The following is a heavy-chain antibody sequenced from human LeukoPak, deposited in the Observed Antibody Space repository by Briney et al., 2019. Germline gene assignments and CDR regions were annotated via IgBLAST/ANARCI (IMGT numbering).Heavy chain of an antibody. V-gene: IGHV1-18*01. J-gene: IGHJ5*02. CDR3: ARDKKLLGRGNWFDP. D-gene: IGHD6-6*01. CDR2: ISAYNGNT. Sequence: ASVKVSCKASGYTFTSYGISWVRQAPGQGLEWMGWISAYNGNTNYAQELQGRVTMTTGTSTSTAYMELRSLRSDDTAVYYCARDKKLLGRGNWFDPWGQGTLVTVSS. CDR1: GYTFTSYG.